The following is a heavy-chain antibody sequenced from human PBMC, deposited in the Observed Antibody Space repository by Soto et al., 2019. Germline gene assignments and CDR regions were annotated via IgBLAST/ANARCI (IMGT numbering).Heavy chain of an antibody. Sequence: PSETLSLTCTVSGGSISSSSYYWGWIRQPPGKGLEWIGSIYFSGSTYYNPSLKSRVTISVDTSKNQFSLKLSSVTAADTAVYYCAREAYYGSGSYYQLDYWGQGTLVTVSS. D-gene: IGHD3-10*01. V-gene: IGHV4-39*02. J-gene: IGHJ4*02. CDR2: IYFSGST. CDR3: AREAYYGSGSYYQLDY. CDR1: GGSISSSSYY.